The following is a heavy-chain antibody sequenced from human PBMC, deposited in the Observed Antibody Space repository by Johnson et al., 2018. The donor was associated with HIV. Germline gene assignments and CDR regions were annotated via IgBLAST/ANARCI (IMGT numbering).Heavy chain of an antibody. Sequence: QVQLMESGGGVVQPGRSLRLSCAASGFTFSSYGMHWVRQAPGKGLEWVAFISYDGYNKFYADSVKGRFTFSRDNSKNTLYLQMNSLRAEETAVYYCAREYSSVWPSDAFEIWGQGTMVTVSS. J-gene: IGHJ3*02. V-gene: IGHV3-30*03. CDR2: ISYDGYNK. D-gene: IGHD6-19*01. CDR1: GFTFSSYG. CDR3: AREYSSVWPSDAFEI.